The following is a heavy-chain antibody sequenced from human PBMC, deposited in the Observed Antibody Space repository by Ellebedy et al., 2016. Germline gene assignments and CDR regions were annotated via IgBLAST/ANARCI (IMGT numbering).Heavy chain of an antibody. D-gene: IGHD2-15*01. Sequence: GGSLRLXXAASGFTFSSYSMNWVRQAPGKGLEWVSSISSSSSYIYYADSVKGRFTISRDNAKNSLYLQMNSLRAEDTAVYYCATIGLGPFDYWGQGTLVTVSS. V-gene: IGHV3-21*01. CDR2: ISSSSSYI. CDR3: ATIGLGPFDY. CDR1: GFTFSSYS. J-gene: IGHJ4*02.